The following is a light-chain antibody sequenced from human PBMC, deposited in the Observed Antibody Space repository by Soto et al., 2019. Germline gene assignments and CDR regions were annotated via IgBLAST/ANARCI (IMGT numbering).Light chain of an antibody. V-gene: IGKV3-11*01. CDR3: PQRSNWPPIT. CDR1: QSVSSY. CDR2: DAS. Sequence: EVVLTQSKATLSLSPGERATLSCRASQSVSSYLAWYQQKPGQAPRLLIYDASNRATGIPARFSGSGSGTDFTLTISSLEPEDFAVYYCPQRSNWPPITFGQGTRLEI. J-gene: IGKJ5*01.